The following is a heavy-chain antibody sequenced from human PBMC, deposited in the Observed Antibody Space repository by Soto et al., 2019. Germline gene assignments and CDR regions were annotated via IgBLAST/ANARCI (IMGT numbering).Heavy chain of an antibody. D-gene: IGHD3-9*01. CDR3: AGHSPDFDWLSQFDY. J-gene: IGHJ4*02. Sequence: SETLSLTCTVSGGSISSYYWSWIRQPPGKGLEWIGYIYYSGSTNYNPSLKSRVTISVDTSKNQFSLKLSSVTAADTAVYYCAGHSPDFDWLSQFDYWGQGTLVHGLL. CDR2: IYYSGST. V-gene: IGHV4-59*01. CDR1: GGSISSYY.